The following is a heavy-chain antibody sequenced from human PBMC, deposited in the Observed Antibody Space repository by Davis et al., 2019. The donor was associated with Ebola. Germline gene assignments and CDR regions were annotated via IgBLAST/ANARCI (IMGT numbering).Heavy chain of an antibody. J-gene: IGHJ4*02. CDR1: GFTVSSNY. V-gene: IGHV3-53*01. CDR2: IYSGGST. D-gene: IGHD1-26*01. Sequence: GESLKISCAASGFTVSSNYMSWVRQAPGKGLEWVSVIYSGGSTYYADSVKGRFTTSRDNPKNTLYLQMNSLRADDTAVYYCAKQRGVGAINYDYWGRGTVVTVSS. CDR3: AKQRGVGAINYDY.